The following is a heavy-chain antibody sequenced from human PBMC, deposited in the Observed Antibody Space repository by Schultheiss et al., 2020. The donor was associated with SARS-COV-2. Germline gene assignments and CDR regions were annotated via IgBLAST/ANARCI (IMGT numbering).Heavy chain of an antibody. J-gene: IGHJ2*01. Sequence: GGSLRLSCKGSGYSFTSYWIGWVRQMPGKGLEWMGIIYPGDSDTRYSPSFQGQVTISADKSISTAYLQWSSLKASDTAMYYCASLIAAAGKDWYFDLWGRGTLVTVS. CDR3: ASLIAAAGKDWYFDL. V-gene: IGHV5-51*01. CDR2: IYPGDSDT. CDR1: GYSFTSYW. D-gene: IGHD6-13*01.